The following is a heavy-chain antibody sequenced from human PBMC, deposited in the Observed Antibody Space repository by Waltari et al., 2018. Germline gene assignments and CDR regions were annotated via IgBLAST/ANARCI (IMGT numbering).Heavy chain of an antibody. CDR1: GYTFTSYD. Sequence: QVQLVQSGAEVKKPGASVKVSCKASGYTFTSYDINWVRQATGQGLEWMGWMNPNSGNPGYAQKCQGRVTMTRNTSISTAYMELSSLRSEDTAVYYCARAWYYDFWRIFYYYYGMDVWGQGTTVIVSS. V-gene: IGHV1-8*01. CDR3: ARAWYYDFWRIFYYYYGMDV. J-gene: IGHJ6*02. CDR2: MNPNSGNP. D-gene: IGHD3-3*01.